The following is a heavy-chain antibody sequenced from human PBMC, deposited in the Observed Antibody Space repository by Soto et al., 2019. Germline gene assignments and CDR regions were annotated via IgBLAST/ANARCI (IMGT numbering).Heavy chain of an antibody. CDR2: IYHSGST. D-gene: IGHD3-16*01. Sequence: KASETLSLTCAVSGGSISSSNWWSWVRQPPGKGLEWIGEIYHSGSTNYNPSLKSRVTISVDKSKNQFSLKLSSVTAADTAVYYCARKRRMEESPSYYYYGMDVWGQGTTVTVSS. V-gene: IGHV4-4*02. J-gene: IGHJ6*02. CDR1: GGSISSSNW. CDR3: ARKRRMEESPSYYYYGMDV.